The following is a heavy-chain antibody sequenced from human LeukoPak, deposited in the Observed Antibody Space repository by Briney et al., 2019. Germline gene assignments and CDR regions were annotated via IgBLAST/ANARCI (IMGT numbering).Heavy chain of an antibody. D-gene: IGHD3-10*01. CDR2: IYYSGST. CDR3: ARAFGYFGLD. Sequence: KSSETLSLTCTVSGGSVSSGSYYWSWIRQPPGKGLEWIGYIYYSGSTNYNPSLKSRVTISVDTSKNQFSLKLSSVTAADTAVYYCARAFGYFGLDWGQGTLVTVSS. V-gene: IGHV4-61*01. J-gene: IGHJ4*02. CDR1: GGSVSSGSYY.